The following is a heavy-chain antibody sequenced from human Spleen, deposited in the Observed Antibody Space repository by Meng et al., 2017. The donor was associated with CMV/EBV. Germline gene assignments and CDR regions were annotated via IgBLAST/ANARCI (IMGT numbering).Heavy chain of an antibody. CDR2: INHSGST. Sequence: QGLLTRWGAGLLKLSQTLSRTCAVYGGSFSVYYWSWIRQPPGKGLEWIGEINHSGSTNYNPSLKSRVTISVDTSKNQFSLKLSSVTAADTAVYYCARAIDYDILTGYFGFDPWGQGTLVTVSS. V-gene: IGHV4-34*01. CDR1: GGSFSVYY. J-gene: IGHJ5*02. CDR3: ARAIDYDILTGYFGFDP. D-gene: IGHD3-9*01.